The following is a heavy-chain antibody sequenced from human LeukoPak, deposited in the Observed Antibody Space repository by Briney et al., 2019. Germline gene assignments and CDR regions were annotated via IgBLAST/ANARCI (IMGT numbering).Heavy chain of an antibody. D-gene: IGHD2-15*01. CDR3: ARGRLLGD. Sequence: GGSLRLSCAASGFRFNTYWMSWVRQAPGKGLEWVANIKEDGSEKYYVDSVKGRFTISRDYAQSSLYLQMNGLRVDDTAVYYCARGRLLGDWGQGTLVTVSS. V-gene: IGHV3-7*01. CDR2: IKEDGSEK. J-gene: IGHJ4*02. CDR1: GFRFNTYW.